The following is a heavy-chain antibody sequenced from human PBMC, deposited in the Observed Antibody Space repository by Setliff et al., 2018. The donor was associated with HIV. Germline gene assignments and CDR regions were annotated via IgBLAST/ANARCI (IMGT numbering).Heavy chain of an antibody. Sequence: PGESLKISCAASGFTFDDYGVSWVRQAPGKGLEWVSGINWNGGSTGYAASVKGRFTISRDNAKNSLYLQMNSLRAEDTALYYCARAYYDSSGPSGGMVFDYWGQGTLVTVSS. CDR1: GFTFDDYG. D-gene: IGHD3-22*01. V-gene: IGHV3-20*04. CDR2: INWNGGST. J-gene: IGHJ4*02. CDR3: ARAYYDSSGPSGGMVFDY.